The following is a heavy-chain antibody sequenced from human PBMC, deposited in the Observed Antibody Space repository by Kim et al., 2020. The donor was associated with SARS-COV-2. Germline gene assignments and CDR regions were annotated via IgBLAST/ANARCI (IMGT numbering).Heavy chain of an antibody. CDR1: GFTFSSYG. J-gene: IGHJ5*02. CDR3: AKEGITMVRGVIIWRWFDP. D-gene: IGHD3-10*01. CDR2: ISYDGSNK. V-gene: IGHV3-30*18. Sequence: GGSLRLSCAASGFTFSSYGMHWVRQAPGKGLEWVAVISYDGSNKYYADSVKGRFTISRDNSKNTLYLQMNSLRAEDTAVYYCAKEGITMVRGVIIWRWFDPWGQGTLVTVSS.